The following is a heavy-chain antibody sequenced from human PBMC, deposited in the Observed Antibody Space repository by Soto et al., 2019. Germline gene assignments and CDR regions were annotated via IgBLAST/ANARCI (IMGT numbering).Heavy chain of an antibody. J-gene: IGHJ6*03. CDR2: ISSSSANI. CDR1: GFVFSSYH. CDR3: ARDKGYCSSTSCYYDYSMDV. D-gene: IGHD2-2*01. Sequence: EVQLVESGGGLVQPGGSPRLSCAASGFVFSSYHMNWVRQAPGKGLEWISYISSSSANIYYADSVRSRFTISRDNAKNSLYLQMNSLRAEDTAVYYCARDKGYCSSTSCYYDYSMDVWGKGTTVTVSS. V-gene: IGHV3-48*01.